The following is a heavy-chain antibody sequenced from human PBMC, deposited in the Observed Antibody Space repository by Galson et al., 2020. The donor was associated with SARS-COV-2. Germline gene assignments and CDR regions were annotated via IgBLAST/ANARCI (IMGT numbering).Heavy chain of an antibody. Sequence: GESLKISCAASGFTFSSYGMHWVRQAPGKGLEWVAVISYDGSNKYYADSVKGRFTISRDNSKNTLYLQMNSLRAEDTAVYYCAKSEQWLVPSFDYWGQGTLVTVSS. CDR2: ISYDGSNK. CDR1: GFTFSSYG. V-gene: IGHV3-30*18. CDR3: AKSEQWLVPSFDY. D-gene: IGHD6-19*01. J-gene: IGHJ4*02.